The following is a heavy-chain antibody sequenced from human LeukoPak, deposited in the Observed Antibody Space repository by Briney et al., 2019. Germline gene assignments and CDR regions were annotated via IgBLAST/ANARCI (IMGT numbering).Heavy chain of an antibody. CDR2: ISETSSFM. Sequence: GGSLRLSCAASGFTFSSYSMNWVRQAPGKGLEWISYISETSSFMYYADSVKGRFTISRDNAKNSLYLQMNSLRAEDTAVYYCARDSGGYFDRNHFGYWGQGTLVTVSS. D-gene: IGHD3-9*01. J-gene: IGHJ4*02. V-gene: IGHV3-21*05. CDR1: GFTFSSYS. CDR3: ARDSGGYFDRNHFGY.